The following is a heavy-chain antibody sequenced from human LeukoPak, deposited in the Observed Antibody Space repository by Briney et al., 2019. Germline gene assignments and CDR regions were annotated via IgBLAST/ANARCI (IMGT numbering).Heavy chain of an antibody. CDR3: ARLNYFGAFFDY. CDR2: TYYSGSG. J-gene: IGHJ4*02. D-gene: IGHD3-10*01. CDR1: GGSISNYY. V-gene: IGHV4-59*01. Sequence: PSETLSLTCSVSGGSISNYYWTWIRQPPGKGLEWIGYTYYSGSGNYNPSLKSRVTISVDTSKNHFSLNLSSVTAADTAVYYCARLNYFGAFFDYWGQGTLVTVSS.